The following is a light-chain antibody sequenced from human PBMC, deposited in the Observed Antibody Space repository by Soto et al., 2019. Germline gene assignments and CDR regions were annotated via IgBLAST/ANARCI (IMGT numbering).Light chain of an antibody. J-gene: IGLJ1*01. CDR3: QSYDSSLSGYV. CDR2: GNS. CDR1: SSNIGAGYD. V-gene: IGLV1-40*01. Sequence: QSALTQPPSVSGATGQRVTIYCTGSSSNIGAGYDVHWYQQLPGTAPKLLIYGNSNRPSGVPDRFSGSKSGTSASLAITGLQAEDEADYYCQSYDSSLSGYVFGTGTKVTV.